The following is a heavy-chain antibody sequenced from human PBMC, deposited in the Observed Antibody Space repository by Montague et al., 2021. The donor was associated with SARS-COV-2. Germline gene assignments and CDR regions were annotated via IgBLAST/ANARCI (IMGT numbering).Heavy chain of an antibody. D-gene: IGHD1-1*01. CDR1: GVAVLRSRSD. V-gene: IGHV4-39*01. CDR3: ARRRQRKDYFDF. CDR2: LDNSRYT. Sequence: SETLSLTCNVSGVAVLRSRSDWHTFHQQPGTELVWRVILDNSRYTYYNPSVKGRVTISIDASKNQFYLKLNSLTATDTSICHCARRRQRKDYFDFWGQGTLVTVSS. J-gene: IGHJ4*02.